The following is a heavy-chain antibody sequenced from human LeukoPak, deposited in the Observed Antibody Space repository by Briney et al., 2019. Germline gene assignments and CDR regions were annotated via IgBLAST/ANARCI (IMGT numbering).Heavy chain of an antibody. CDR2: INHSGNT. CDR3: ARELYSSGYHDAFDI. V-gene: IGHV4-34*01. D-gene: IGHD3-22*01. CDR1: GGSISGFY. J-gene: IGHJ3*02. Sequence: PSETLSLTCAVSGGSISGFYWTWIRQPPGKGLEWIGEINHSGNTNYNPSLKSRVTISVDTSKNQFSLKLSSVTAADTAVYYCARELYSSGYHDAFDIWGQGTMVTVSS.